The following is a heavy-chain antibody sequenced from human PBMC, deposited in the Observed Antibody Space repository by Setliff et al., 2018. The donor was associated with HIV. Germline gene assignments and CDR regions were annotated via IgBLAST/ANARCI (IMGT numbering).Heavy chain of an antibody. V-gene: IGHV4-59*01. CDR2: IYYIGTT. D-gene: IGHD1-26*01. J-gene: IGHJ6*03. CDR3: ARVSSGDYYSEHYFYIDV. CDR1: GGSINNYY. Sequence: SETLSLTCTVSGGSINNYYWSWVRQTPGKGLEWIGHIYYIGTTYYNPSLKSRVMISVDTSKNEFSLRLTSVAAADTAMYFCARVSSGDYYSEHYFYIDVWGKGTTVTVS.